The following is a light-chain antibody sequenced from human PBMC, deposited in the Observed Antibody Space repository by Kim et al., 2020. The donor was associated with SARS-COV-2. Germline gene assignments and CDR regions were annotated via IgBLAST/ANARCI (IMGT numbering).Light chain of an antibody. CDR2: WGS. J-gene: IGKJ2*03. V-gene: IGKV4-1*01. Sequence: ATSNCKSSRSVLHSDNNKDYLAWEQQKPGQPPKLLIYWGSTRESGVPERFSGSGSGKDFTLNVSSLQAEDVAIYYCQQDYSAPPYSFGQGTKLEI. CDR1: RSVLHSDNNKDY. CDR3: QQDYSAPPYS.